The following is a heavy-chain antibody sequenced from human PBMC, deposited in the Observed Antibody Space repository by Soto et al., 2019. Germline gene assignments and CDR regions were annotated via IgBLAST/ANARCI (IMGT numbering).Heavy chain of an antibody. CDR3: ARGPPYYDFWSGYYRYSSLDY. CDR1: GGSVSSGSYY. J-gene: IGHJ4*02. D-gene: IGHD3-3*01. Sequence: SETLSLTCTVSGGSVSSGSYYWSWIRQPPGKGLEWIGYIYCSGSTNYNPSLKSRVTISVDTSKNQSSLKLSSVTAADTAVYYCARGPPYYDFWSGYYRYSSLDYWGQGTLVTVSS. V-gene: IGHV4-61*01. CDR2: IYCSGST.